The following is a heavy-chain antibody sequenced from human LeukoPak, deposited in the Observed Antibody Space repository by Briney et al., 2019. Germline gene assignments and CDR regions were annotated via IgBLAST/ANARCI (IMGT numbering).Heavy chain of an antibody. V-gene: IGHV3-21*01. CDR1: GFTLSSYS. J-gene: IGHJ4*02. CDR3: AREREYNYGHMLGY. Sequence: PGGSLRLSCAASGFTLSSYSMNWVRQAPGKGLEWVSSISSSSIYIYYADSVKGRFTISRDNAKNSLYLQMNSLRAEDTAVYYCAREREYNYGHMLGYWGQGTLVTVSS. D-gene: IGHD5-18*01. CDR2: ISSSSIYI.